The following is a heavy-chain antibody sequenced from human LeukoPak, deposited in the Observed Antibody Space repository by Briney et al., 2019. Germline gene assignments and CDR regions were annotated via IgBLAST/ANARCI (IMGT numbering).Heavy chain of an antibody. CDR3: AKGLTAARGYFDY. Sequence: GGSLRLSCAASGFTFSSYGMHWVRQAPGKGLEWVAFIRYDGSNKYYADSVKGRFTISRDNSKNTLYLQMNSLRAEDTAVYYCAKGLTAARGYFDYWGQGTLVTVSS. CDR2: IRYDGSNK. J-gene: IGHJ4*02. CDR1: GFTFSSYG. V-gene: IGHV3-30*02. D-gene: IGHD6-6*01.